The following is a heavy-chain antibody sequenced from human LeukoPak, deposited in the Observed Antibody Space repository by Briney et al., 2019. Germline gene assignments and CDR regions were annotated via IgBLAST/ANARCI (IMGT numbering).Heavy chain of an antibody. V-gene: IGHV3-23*01. Sequence: GGSLRLSCAASGFTFSGSVLLWVRQAPGKGLEWVSAISGSGGSTYYADSVKGRFTISRDNSKNTLYLQMNSLRAEDTAVYYCAKGLRYDSSGYYPYWGQGTLVTVSS. CDR1: GFTFSGSV. CDR2: ISGSGGST. D-gene: IGHD3-22*01. CDR3: AKGLRYDSSGYYPY. J-gene: IGHJ4*02.